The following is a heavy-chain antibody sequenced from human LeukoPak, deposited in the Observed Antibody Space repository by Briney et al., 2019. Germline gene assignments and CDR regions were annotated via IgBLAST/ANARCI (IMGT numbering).Heavy chain of an antibody. Sequence: GSVKVSCKASGYPFSDFYIHWVRQAPGQGLEYVGWITPKSGDTYSPQRFQGRVTMTRDASISTAYMELSSLRSDDTAVYFCARVRLADERAWAYWGQGTLVTVSS. CDR3: ARVRLADERAWAY. CDR1: GYPFSDFY. V-gene: IGHV1-2*02. D-gene: IGHD3-3*02. J-gene: IGHJ4*02. CDR2: ITPKSGDT.